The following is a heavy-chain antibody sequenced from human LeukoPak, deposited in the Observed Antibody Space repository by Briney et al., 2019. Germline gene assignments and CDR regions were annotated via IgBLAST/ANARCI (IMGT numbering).Heavy chain of an antibody. J-gene: IGHJ6*04. Sequence: GGSLRLSCAAYGFNFSNKGMQWVRQTPGKGLGWVAFTFYDGSKKYYADSVKGRFSISRDNSKNTLYLQMNSLRGEDTAVYYCAELGITMIGGVWGKGTTVTISS. CDR2: TFYDGSKK. CDR1: GFNFSNKG. D-gene: IGHD3-10*02. V-gene: IGHV3-30*02. CDR3: AELGITMIGGV.